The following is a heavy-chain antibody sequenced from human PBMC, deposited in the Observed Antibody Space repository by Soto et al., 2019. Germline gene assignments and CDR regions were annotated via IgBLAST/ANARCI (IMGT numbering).Heavy chain of an antibody. Sequence: QVQLVQSGAEVKKPGSSVKVSCKASGGTFSSYAISWVRQAPGQGLEWMGGIIPIFGTANYAQKFQGRVTITADESTSKAYMELSSLRSEDKSVYYCARDRPALLLTYYGMDVWGQGTTVTVSS. CDR1: GGTFSSYA. J-gene: IGHJ6*02. D-gene: IGHD2-15*01. CDR3: ARDRPALLLTYYGMDV. CDR2: IIPIFGTA. V-gene: IGHV1-69*01.